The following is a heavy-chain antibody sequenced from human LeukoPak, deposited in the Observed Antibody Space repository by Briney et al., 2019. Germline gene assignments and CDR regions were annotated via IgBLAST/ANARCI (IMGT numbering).Heavy chain of an antibody. CDR1: GFTFSSYA. Sequence: GGSLRLSCAASGFTFSSYAMLWVRQAPGKGLEWVAVISYDGSNKYYADSVKGRFTISRDNSKNTLYLQMNSLRAEDTAVYYCARGVMEWLVRGSFDYWGQGTLVTVSS. CDR3: ARGVMEWLVRGSFDY. J-gene: IGHJ4*02. CDR2: ISYDGSNK. D-gene: IGHD6-19*01. V-gene: IGHV3-30*04.